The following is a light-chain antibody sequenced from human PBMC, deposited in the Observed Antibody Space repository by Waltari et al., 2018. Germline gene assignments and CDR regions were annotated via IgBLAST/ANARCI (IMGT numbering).Light chain of an antibody. CDR3: QQYDNLLT. CDR2: DAS. Sequence: QSPSSLSASVGDRVTISCQASQDIRNYLNWYQQKPGKAPKLLIYDASNLETGVPSRFSGSGSGTDFTFTISSLQPEDIATYYCQQYDNLLTFGGGTKVEIK. V-gene: IGKV1-33*01. J-gene: IGKJ4*01. CDR1: QDIRNY.